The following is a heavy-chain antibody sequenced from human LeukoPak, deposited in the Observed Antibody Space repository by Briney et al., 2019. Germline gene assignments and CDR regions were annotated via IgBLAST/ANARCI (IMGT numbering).Heavy chain of an antibody. D-gene: IGHD3-22*01. CDR1: GVSFSSYA. CDR2: ISGSGGST. CDR3: AKDPYYYDSSGYGYGMDV. Sequence: GGSLRLSCAASGVSFSSYAMAWVRQAPGKGLEWVSTISGSGGSTHYADSVKGRFTISRDNSKNTLYLQMNSLRAEDTAVYYCAKDPYYYDSSGYGYGMDVWGQGTTVTVSS. V-gene: IGHV3-23*01. J-gene: IGHJ6*02.